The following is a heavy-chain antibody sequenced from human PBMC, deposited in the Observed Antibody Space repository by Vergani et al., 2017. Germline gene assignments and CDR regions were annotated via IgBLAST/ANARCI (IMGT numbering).Heavy chain of an antibody. D-gene: IGHD3-10*01. CDR2: ISAYNGNT. CDR1: GYTFTSYG. J-gene: IGHJ4*02. CDR3: AGEREIYGSGSYWLYFDY. Sequence: QVQLVQSGAEVKKPGASVKVSCKASGYTFTSYGISWVRQAPGQGLEWMGWISAYNGNTNHAQKLQGRVTMTTDTSTSTAYMELRSLRSDDTAVYYCAGEREIYGSGSYWLYFDYWGQGTLVTVSS. V-gene: IGHV1-18*01.